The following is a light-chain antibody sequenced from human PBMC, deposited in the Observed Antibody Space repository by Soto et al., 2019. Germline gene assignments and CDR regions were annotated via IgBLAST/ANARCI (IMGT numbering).Light chain of an antibody. CDR2: GAR. CDR1: QSVSTS. Sequence: IVIRQSPATGSFAPVERPTLSSRASQSVSTSLAWYQQKPGQAPRLLIYGARTRATGVPDRFSASGSGTDFSLTFSRLEPEDFAGYYCQQYGTSPWTVGQGTQVDIK. V-gene: IGKV3-20*01. CDR3: QQYGTSPWT. J-gene: IGKJ1*01.